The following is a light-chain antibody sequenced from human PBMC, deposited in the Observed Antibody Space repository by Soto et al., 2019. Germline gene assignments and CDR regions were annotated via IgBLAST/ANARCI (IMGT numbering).Light chain of an antibody. V-gene: IGKV3-11*01. CDR3: QQSYSTPRT. J-gene: IGKJ1*01. CDR1: QSVSSY. CDR2: EAS. Sequence: EIVLTQSPATLSLSPGERATLSCRASQSVSSYLAWYQQKPGQAPRLLMYEASNRATGIPARFSGGGSGTDFTLTISSLQPEDFATYYCQQSYSTPRTFGQGTKVEIK.